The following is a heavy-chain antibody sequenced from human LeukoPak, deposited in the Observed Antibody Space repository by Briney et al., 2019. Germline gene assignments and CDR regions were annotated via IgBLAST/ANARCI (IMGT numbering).Heavy chain of an antibody. CDR1: GFTFSSYW. Sequence: SGGSLRLSCAASGFTFSSYWMHWVRHAPGKGLVWVSRINSHGSSTSYADSVKGRFTISRDNAKNTLYLQMNSLRAEDTAVYYCARGTMITFGGVILWAPLDYWGQGTLVTVSS. V-gene: IGHV3-74*01. CDR2: INSHGSST. D-gene: IGHD3-16*02. CDR3: ARGTMITFGGVILWAPLDY. J-gene: IGHJ4*02.